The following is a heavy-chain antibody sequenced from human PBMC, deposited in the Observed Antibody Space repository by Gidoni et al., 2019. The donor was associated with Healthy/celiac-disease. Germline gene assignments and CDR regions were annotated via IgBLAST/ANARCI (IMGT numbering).Heavy chain of an antibody. CDR2: ITGSGANT. CDR1: GFTFNTDA. Sequence: EVQLLESGGGLAQPGGSLRLSCAASGFTFNTDAMTWVRQAPGKGLEWVASITGSGANTYYADSVKGRFTISRDNSKNTLYLQMNSLRAEDTAVYYCAKAAGGGIKFDYWGQGTPVTVSS. CDR3: AKAAGGGIKFDY. V-gene: IGHV3-23*01. D-gene: IGHD6-25*01. J-gene: IGHJ4*02.